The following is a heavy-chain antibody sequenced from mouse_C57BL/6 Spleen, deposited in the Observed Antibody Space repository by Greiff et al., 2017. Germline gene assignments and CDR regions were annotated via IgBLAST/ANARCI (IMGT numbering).Heavy chain of an antibody. CDR3: ARFYYYGSSLDY. CDR2: IWCGGST. D-gene: IGHD1-1*01. V-gene: IGHV2-2*01. Sequence: QVQLQQSGPGLVQPSQSLSITCTVSGFSLTSYGVHWVRQSPGKGLEWLGVIWCGGSTDYNAAFISRLSISKDNSKSQVFFKMNSLQADDTAIYYCARFYYYGSSLDYWGQGTTLTVSS. J-gene: IGHJ2*01. CDR1: GFSLTSYG.